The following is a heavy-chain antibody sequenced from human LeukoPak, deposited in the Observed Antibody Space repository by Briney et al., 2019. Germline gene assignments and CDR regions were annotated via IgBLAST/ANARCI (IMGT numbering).Heavy chain of an antibody. J-gene: IGHJ4*02. CDR1: GGSISRYY. D-gene: IGHD6-13*01. CDR3: ARSTIAAPFDY. CDR2: IYYSGST. Sequence: SETLSLTCTVSGGSISRYYWSWIRQPPGKGLEWIGYIYYSGSTNYNPSLKSRVTISVDTSKNQFSLKLSSVTAADTAVHYCARSTIAAPFDYWGQGTLVTVSS. V-gene: IGHV4-59*01.